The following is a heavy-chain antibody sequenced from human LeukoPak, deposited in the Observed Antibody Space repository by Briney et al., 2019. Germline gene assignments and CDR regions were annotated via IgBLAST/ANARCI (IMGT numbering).Heavy chain of an antibody. V-gene: IGHV4-59*01. CDR3: ARESASRFDP. J-gene: IGHJ5*02. Sequence: SETLSLTCTVSGGSISSYYWSWIRQPPGKGLEWIGYIYYSGSTNYNPSLKSRVTISVDTSKNQFSLKLSSVTAADTAVYYCARESASRFDPWGQGTLVTVSS. D-gene: IGHD6-6*01. CDR1: GGSISSYY. CDR2: IYYSGST.